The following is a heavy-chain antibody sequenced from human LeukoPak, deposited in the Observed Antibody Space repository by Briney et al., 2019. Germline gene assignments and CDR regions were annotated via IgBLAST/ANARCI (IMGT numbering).Heavy chain of an antibody. CDR2: IYYSGST. D-gene: IGHD6-13*01. CDR1: GGSISSYY. V-gene: IGHV4-59*01. Sequence: SETLSLTCTVSGGSISSYYWSWIRQPPGKGLEWIGYIYYSGSTNYNPSLKSRVTISVDTSKNQFSLKLSSVTAADTAVYYCARDASSSWRGWFDPWGQGTLVTVSS. CDR3: ARDASSSWRGWFDP. J-gene: IGHJ5*02.